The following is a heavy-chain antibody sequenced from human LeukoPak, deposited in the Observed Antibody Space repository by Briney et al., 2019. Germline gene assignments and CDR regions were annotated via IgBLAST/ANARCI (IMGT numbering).Heavy chain of an antibody. Sequence: PGGSLRLSCAASGFTFSSYAMSWVRQAPGKGLEWVSTINGSGDRKYYTKTVKGRFTISRHSSENTLYLQINSLMGPDTAVYYCAKDPYSSPYYGPGYLGQGTLVTVSS. J-gene: IGHJ4*02. V-gene: IGHV3-23*01. CDR2: INGSGDRK. CDR1: GFTFSSYA. D-gene: IGHD6-19*01. CDR3: AKDPYSSPYYGPGY.